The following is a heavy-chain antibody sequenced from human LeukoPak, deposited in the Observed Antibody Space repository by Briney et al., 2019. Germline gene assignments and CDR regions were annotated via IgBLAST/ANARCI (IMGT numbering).Heavy chain of an antibody. V-gene: IGHV3-72*01. D-gene: IGHD4-17*01. J-gene: IGHJ4*02. CDR1: GFTFSSYE. Sequence: GGSLRLSCAASGFTFSSYEMNWVRQAPGKGLEWVGRTRNKANSYTTEYAASVKGRFTISRDDSKNSLYLQMNSLKTEDTAVYYCSNSGYRDYGGGYWGQGTLVTVSS. CDR2: TRNKANSYTT. CDR3: SNSGYRDYGGGY.